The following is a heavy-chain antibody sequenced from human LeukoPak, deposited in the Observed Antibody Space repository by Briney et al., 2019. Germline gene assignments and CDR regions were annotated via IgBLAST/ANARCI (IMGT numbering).Heavy chain of an antibody. CDR2: ISGSGGST. Sequence: GGSLRLSCAASGFTFSSYAMSWVRQAPGKGLEWVSAISGSGGSTYYADSVKGRFTISRDNSRDTLHLQMNSLRAEDTAVYYCAKGYYDYVWGSYYFDYWGQGTLVTVSS. CDR1: GFTFSSYA. V-gene: IGHV3-23*01. J-gene: IGHJ4*02. CDR3: AKGYYDYVWGSYYFDY. D-gene: IGHD3-16*01.